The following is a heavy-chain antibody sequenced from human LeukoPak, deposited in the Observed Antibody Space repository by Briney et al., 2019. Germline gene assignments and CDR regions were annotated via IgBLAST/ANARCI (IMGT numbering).Heavy chain of an antibody. CDR3: ARQRDTASVGAFDT. J-gene: IGHJ3*02. CDR1: GGSIRTNTNFWGWDSSSY. CDR2: IHLTGTT. Sequence: SETLSLTCSVSGGSIRTNTNFWGWDSSSYWGWIRQPPGKGLEWIGSIHLTGTTYYNSSLQSRLIISVDTSKNLFSLKLTSVIATDTALYYCARQRDTASVGAFDTWGQGTMVIVSP. D-gene: IGHD3-3*01. V-gene: IGHV4-39*01.